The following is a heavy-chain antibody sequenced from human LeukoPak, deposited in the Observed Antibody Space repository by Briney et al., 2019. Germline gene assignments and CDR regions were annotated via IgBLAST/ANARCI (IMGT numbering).Heavy chain of an antibody. CDR3: ARGLGLLWFGQPTWDFVDY. CDR2: ISSSSSYI. D-gene: IGHD3-10*01. CDR1: GFTFRSYA. J-gene: IGHJ4*02. Sequence: GGSLRLSCAASGFTFRSYAMSWVRQAPRKGLEWVSSISSSSSYIYYADSGKGRFTISRDNAKNSLYLQMNSLRAEDTAVYYCARGLGLLWFGQPTWDFVDYWGQGTLVTVSS. V-gene: IGHV3-21*01.